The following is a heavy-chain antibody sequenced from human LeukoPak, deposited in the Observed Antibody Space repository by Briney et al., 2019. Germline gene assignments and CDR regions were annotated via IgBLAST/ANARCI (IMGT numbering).Heavy chain of an antibody. CDR3: ARDVWFGAGRTFDY. J-gene: IGHJ4*02. D-gene: IGHD3-10*01. CDR1: GGSISGYY. CDR2: IYYSGST. Sequence: SGPTLVKPSETLSLTCVVSGGSISGYYWGWIRQPPGNGLEYIGYIYYSGSTNYNPSLKSRVTISVDTSKNQFSLKLSSVTAADTAVYYCARDVWFGAGRTFDYWGQGTLVTVSS. V-gene: IGHV4-59*12.